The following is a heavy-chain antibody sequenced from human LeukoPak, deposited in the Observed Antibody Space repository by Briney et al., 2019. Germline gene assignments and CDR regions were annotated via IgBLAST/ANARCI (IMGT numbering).Heavy chain of an antibody. CDR3: AALDILTGYYPFDY. CDR2: FDPEDGET. V-gene: IGHV1-24*01. J-gene: IGHJ4*02. Sequence: ASVKVSCKVSGYTLTESSMHWVRQAPGKGLEWMGGFDPEDGETIYAQKFQGRVTMTEDTSTDTAYMELSSLRSEDTAVYYRAALDILTGYYPFDYWGQGTLVTVSS. CDR1: GYTLTESS. D-gene: IGHD3-9*01.